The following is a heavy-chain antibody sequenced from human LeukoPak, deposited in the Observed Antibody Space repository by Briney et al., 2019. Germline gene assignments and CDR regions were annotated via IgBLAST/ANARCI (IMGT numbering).Heavy chain of an antibody. D-gene: IGHD6-19*01. Sequence: PSQTLSLTCALSGDSFSSNSAGWNWIRQSPSRGLEWLVRTYYRSKWYNDYAVSVKSRITVNPHTSKNQFSLQLNSVTPEDTAVYYCARDRYSSGWYGLDYWGQGTLVTVSS. V-gene: IGHV6-1*01. J-gene: IGHJ4*02. CDR3: ARDRYSSGWYGLDY. CDR2: TYYRSKWYN. CDR1: GDSFSSNSAG.